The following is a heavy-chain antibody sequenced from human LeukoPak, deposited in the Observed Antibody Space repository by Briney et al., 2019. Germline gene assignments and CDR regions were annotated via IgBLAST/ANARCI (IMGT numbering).Heavy chain of an antibody. V-gene: IGHV4-4*07. J-gene: IGHJ3*02. CDR3: AKDLGSSSWEGFDI. CDR2: IYTSGST. CDR1: GGSISSYY. Sequence: SETLSLTCTVSGGSISSYYWSWIRQPAGKGLEWIGRIYTSGSTNYNPSLKSRVTMSVDTSKNQFSLKLSSVTAADTAVYYCAKDLGSSSWEGFDIWGQGTMVTVSS. D-gene: IGHD6-13*01.